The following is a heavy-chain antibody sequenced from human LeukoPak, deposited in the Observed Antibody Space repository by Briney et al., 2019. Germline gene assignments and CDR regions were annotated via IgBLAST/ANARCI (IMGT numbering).Heavy chain of an antibody. J-gene: IGHJ5*01. V-gene: IGHV3-53*01. Sequence: PGGSLRLSCTASGFTVSGTHMSWVRQAPGKGLEWVSAMYTGGTTYYADSVTGRFTVSRDTSRNTLFLHMDSLRAEDTAVYYCAKDEVTSGGGLASWGQGTLVIVSS. CDR1: GFTVSGTH. CDR3: AKDEVTSGGGLAS. D-gene: IGHD2-21*02. CDR2: MYTGGTT.